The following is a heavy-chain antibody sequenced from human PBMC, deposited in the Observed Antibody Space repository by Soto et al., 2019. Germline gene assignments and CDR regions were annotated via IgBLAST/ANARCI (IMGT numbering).Heavy chain of an antibody. CDR3: ARHAFGSLHGLVDV. Sequence: QVQLQESGPGLVKPSETLSLTCTVSGGSITNYYCSWFRQPPGKGLEWIGYIQYNCYSAYNLSLKRRVSISMDTSKTNFSLILESVTDTDTAVYYCARHAFGSLHGLVDVWGQGTTVIVSS. CDR2: IQYNCYS. D-gene: IGHD3-10*01. CDR1: GGSITNYY. J-gene: IGHJ6*02. V-gene: IGHV4-59*08.